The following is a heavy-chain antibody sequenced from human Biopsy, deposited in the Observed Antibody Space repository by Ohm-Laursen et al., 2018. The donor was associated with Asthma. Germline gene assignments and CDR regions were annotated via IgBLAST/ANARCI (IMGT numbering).Heavy chain of an antibody. D-gene: IGHD5-12*01. CDR2: ISYDGNHK. CDR3: AKRRGYSGHDNDY. CDR1: GFMFRSFG. V-gene: IGHV3-30*18. J-gene: IGHJ4*02. Sequence: LTLTCAASGFMFRSFGMHWVRQAPGKGLEWVAVISYDGNHKFYEDSVKGRFTISRDNSKNTLYLQMNSLRTADTAVYYCAKRRGYSGHDNDYWGQGTLVIVSS.